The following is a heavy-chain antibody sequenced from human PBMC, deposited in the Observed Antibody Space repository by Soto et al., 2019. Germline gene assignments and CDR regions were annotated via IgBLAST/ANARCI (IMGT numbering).Heavy chain of an antibody. V-gene: IGHV1-69*01. Sequence: QVRLEQSGSEVKRPGSSVKVSCKASGDILSSFGLSWVRQAPGQGLEWMGGIVPLFGAENYAQRFQGRVTITAGESTNTAYMELSSLRSEDTSVYYCARDRLPHCSGGSCYSECAHCGQGTLVIVSS. CDR3: ARDRLPHCSGGSCYSECAH. J-gene: IGHJ4*02. D-gene: IGHD2-15*01. CDR2: IVPLFGAE. CDR1: GDILSSFG.